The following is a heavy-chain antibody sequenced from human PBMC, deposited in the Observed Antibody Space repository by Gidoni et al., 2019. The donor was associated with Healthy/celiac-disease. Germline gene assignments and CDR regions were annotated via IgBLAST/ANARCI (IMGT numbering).Heavy chain of an antibody. Sequence: QGQLQQWGAGLLQPSETLSLTCAVYGGSFRGSYWRWIRQPPGKGLEWIGEINHSGSTNYNPSLKSRVTISVDTSKNQFSLKMRSVTAADTAVYYCARVRMLNHYYYYGMDVWGQGTTVTVSS. D-gene: IGHD3-16*01. V-gene: IGHV4-34*01. CDR3: ARVRMLNHYYYYGMDV. CDR2: INHSGST. CDR1: GGSFRGSY. J-gene: IGHJ6*02.